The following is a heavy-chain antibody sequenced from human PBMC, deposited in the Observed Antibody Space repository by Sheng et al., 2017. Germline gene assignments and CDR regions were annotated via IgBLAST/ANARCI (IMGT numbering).Heavy chain of an antibody. CDR3: AREDQYYYDSSGYSFDY. J-gene: IGHJ4*02. D-gene: IGHD3-22*01. V-gene: IGHV4-38-2*02. CDR2: IYHSGST. CDR1: GYSISSGYY. Sequence: QVQLQESGPGLVKPSETLSLTCAVSGYSISSGYYWGWIRQPPGKGLEWIGSIYHSGSTYYNPSLKSRVTISVDTSKNQFSLKLSSVTAADTAVYYCAREDQYYYDSSGYSFDYWGQGTLVTVSS.